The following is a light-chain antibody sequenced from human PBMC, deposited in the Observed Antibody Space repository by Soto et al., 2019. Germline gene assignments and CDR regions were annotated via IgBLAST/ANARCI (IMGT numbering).Light chain of an antibody. V-gene: IGLV2-8*01. CDR2: EVS. J-gene: IGLJ2*01. CDR3: SSYAGSNNPHVV. Sequence: QSVLTQPPSASGSPGQSVTISCTGTSSGVGGYNYVSWYQQHPGKAPKLMIYEVSKQPSGVPDRFSGSKSGNTASLTVSGLQAEDEADYYCSSYAGSNNPHVVFGGGTKLTVL. CDR1: SSGVGGYNY.